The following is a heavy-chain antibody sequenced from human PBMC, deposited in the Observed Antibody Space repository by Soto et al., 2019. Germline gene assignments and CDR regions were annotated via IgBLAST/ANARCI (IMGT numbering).Heavy chain of an antibody. J-gene: IGHJ6*02. V-gene: IGHV3-33*01. Sequence: GGSLRLSCAASGFTFSSYGMHWVRQAPGKGLEWVAVIWYDGSNKYYADSVKGRFTISRDNSKNTLYLQMNSLRAEDTAVYYWAREPGGDSDGMDVWGQGTTVTVSS. CDR1: GFTFSSYG. D-gene: IGHD2-21*01. CDR3: AREPGGDSDGMDV. CDR2: IWYDGSNK.